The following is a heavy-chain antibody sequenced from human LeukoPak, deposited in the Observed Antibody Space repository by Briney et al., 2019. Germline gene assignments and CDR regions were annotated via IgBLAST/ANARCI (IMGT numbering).Heavy chain of an antibody. CDR1: GFTFSSYA. CDR2: ISYDGSNK. V-gene: IGHV3-30-3*01. Sequence: GGSLRLSCAASGFTFSSYAMHWVRQAPGKGLEWVAVISYDGSNKYYADSVKGRFTISRDNSKNTLYLQMNSLRAEDPAVYYCAKGGSRGVRGAYTYFDYWGQGTLVTVSS. J-gene: IGHJ4*02. D-gene: IGHD3-10*01. CDR3: AKGGSRGVRGAYTYFDY.